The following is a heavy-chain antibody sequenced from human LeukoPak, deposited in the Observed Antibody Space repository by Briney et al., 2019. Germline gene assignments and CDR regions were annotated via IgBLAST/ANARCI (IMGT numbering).Heavy chain of an antibody. Sequence: GGSLRLSCAASGFTFDDCAMHWVRQAPGKGLEWVSGISWNSGSIGYADSVKGRFTISRDNAKNSLYLQMNSLRAEDTALYYCAEDMYSSSLPSFDYWGQGTLVTVSS. CDR2: ISWNSGSI. V-gene: IGHV3-9*01. CDR1: GFTFDDCA. CDR3: AEDMYSSSLPSFDY. J-gene: IGHJ4*02. D-gene: IGHD6-6*01.